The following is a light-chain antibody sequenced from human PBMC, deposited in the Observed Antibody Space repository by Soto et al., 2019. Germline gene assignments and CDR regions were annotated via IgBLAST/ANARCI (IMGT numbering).Light chain of an antibody. CDR1: QGVGTY. CDR2: GAS. CDR3: QQRNNWLT. J-gene: IGKJ4*01. Sequence: EIVLTQSPATLSLSPGERAVLSCRANQGVGTYLAWYQQRPGQAPRLLIYGASNRATGIPARFSGSGSGTDFTLTIGILEPEDIAVYFCQQRNNWLTFGGGTKVEIK. V-gene: IGKV3-11*01.